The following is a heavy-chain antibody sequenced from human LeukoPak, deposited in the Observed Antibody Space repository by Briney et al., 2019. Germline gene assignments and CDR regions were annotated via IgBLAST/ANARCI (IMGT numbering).Heavy chain of an antibody. CDR3: ARRGISQGYYMDV. J-gene: IGHJ6*03. Sequence: PSETLSLTCTVSGGSIRRGDHYWGWIRQPPGKGLEWFGRIYYSGSTYYNPSLRSRVTISVDTSKNQYFLKLSSVAAADTAVYYCARRGISQGYYMDVWGKGTTVTISS. V-gene: IGHV4-39*01. CDR2: IYYSGST. D-gene: IGHD6-13*01. CDR1: GGSIRRGDHY.